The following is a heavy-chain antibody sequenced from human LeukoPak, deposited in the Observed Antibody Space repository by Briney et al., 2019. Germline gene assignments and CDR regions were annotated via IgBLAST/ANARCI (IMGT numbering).Heavy chain of an antibody. J-gene: IGHJ4*02. Sequence: GGALRLSCAASGFTFSNFGMHWVRQAPGKGLEWVAVIGHDGSRKEYADSVTGRFTISRDNSKNTLYLQMNSLRVEDTAVYYCAKNLFSVSSGEVFGYWGQGTLVTVSS. CDR2: IGHDGSRK. CDR1: GFTFSNFG. CDR3: AKNLFSVSSGEVFGY. V-gene: IGHV3-33*03. D-gene: IGHD3-3*02.